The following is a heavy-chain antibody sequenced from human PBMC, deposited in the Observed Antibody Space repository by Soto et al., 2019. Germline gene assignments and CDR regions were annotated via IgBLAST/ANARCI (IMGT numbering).Heavy chain of an antibody. CDR1: RGTYSMYA. CDR3: ARFLDFGSGYDY. V-gene: IGHV1-69*13. CDR2: IIPIFGTA. J-gene: IGHJ4*02. D-gene: IGHD3-3*01. Sequence: SVKASCRASRGTYSMYAISWVRQAPGQGLEWMGGIIPIFGTANYAQKFQGRVTITADESTSTAYMELSSRRSEDTAVYYCARFLDFGSGYDYWGQGTLVTVSS.